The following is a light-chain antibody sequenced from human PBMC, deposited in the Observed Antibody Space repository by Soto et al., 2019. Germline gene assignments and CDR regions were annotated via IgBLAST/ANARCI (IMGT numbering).Light chain of an antibody. Sequence: EIVLTQSPGTLSLSPGERATLSCRASQSLSSNSLAWYQQKPGQAPRLLIYDASSRATGIPDRFSGSGSGTDFTLTISRLEPEDFAVYYCQKYDNSPRTFGQGTK. J-gene: IGKJ1*01. CDR3: QKYDNSPRT. V-gene: IGKV3-20*01. CDR2: DAS. CDR1: QSLSSNS.